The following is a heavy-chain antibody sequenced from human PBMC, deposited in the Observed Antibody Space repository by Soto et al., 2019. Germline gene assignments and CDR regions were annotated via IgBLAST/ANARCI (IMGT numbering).Heavy chain of an antibody. CDR1: GFNVNSDY. Sequence: SLRLSCASSGFNVNSDYMNWVRQTPGKGLEWVASIYSGETTYYADSVRGRFTISSDKSKNTLYFQLSSLRIEDTAVYYCTRDGRGLGRLSLFEYWGQGVLVTVSS. J-gene: IGHJ4*02. CDR2: IYSGETT. V-gene: IGHV3-53*01. CDR3: TRDGRGLGRLSLFEY. D-gene: IGHD2-21*02.